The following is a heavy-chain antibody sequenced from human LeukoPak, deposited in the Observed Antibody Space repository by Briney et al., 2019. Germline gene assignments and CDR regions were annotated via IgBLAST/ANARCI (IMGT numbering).Heavy chain of an antibody. D-gene: IGHD3-10*01. CDR3: AKGDTMVRGTPTY. CDR1: GYTFSGYY. CDR2: INTNSGGT. J-gene: IGHJ4*02. Sequence: ASVKVSCKTSGYTFSGYYLHWVRQAPGQGLEWMGWINTNSGGTNYAQMFQGRVTMTRGTSTSTAYMELSRLRSDDTAVYYCAKGDTMVRGTPTYWGQGTLVTVSS. V-gene: IGHV1-2*02.